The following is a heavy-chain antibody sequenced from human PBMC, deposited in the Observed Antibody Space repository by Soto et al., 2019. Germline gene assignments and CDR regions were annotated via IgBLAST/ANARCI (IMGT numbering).Heavy chain of an antibody. CDR3: TTLSRYFDWPVLGIEY. CDR2: ISDHNGDT. CDR1: GHTFSSYG. V-gene: IGHV1-18*01. J-gene: IGHJ4*02. Sequence: ASVKVSCKASGHTFSSYGISWVRQAPGQGLEWMGLISDHNGDTYYAQKLQDRAIMTTDAFTRTAYMELRSLRSDDTAVYYCTTLSRYFDWPVLGIEYWGRGTLVTVSS. D-gene: IGHD3-9*01.